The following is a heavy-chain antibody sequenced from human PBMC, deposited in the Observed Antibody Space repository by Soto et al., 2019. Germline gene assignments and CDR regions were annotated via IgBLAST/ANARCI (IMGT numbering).Heavy chain of an antibody. CDR3: ARSYCSTTNCYGWFDP. CDR2: INSDGSST. J-gene: IGHJ5*02. V-gene: IGHV3-74*01. CDR1: GFTLSSYW. Sequence: LRLSCAASGFTLSSYWMHWVRQGPGKGLVWVSRINSDGSSTSYADSVKGRFTISRDNVKNTLYLQMNSLRAEDTALYYCARSYCSTTNCYGWFDPWGQGTLVTVSS. D-gene: IGHD2-2*01.